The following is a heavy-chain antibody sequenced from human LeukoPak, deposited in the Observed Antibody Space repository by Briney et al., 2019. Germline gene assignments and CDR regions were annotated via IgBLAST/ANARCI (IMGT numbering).Heavy chain of an antibody. J-gene: IGHJ4*02. Sequence: SETLSLTCAVYGGSFNGYYCSWIRQPPGKGLEWIGEINHSGSTNYNPSLKSRVTISVDASKNQFSLKLTSVTAADTAVYYCARHRDPSSIIPPFDYWGQGTLVTVSS. D-gene: IGHD6-6*01. CDR1: GGSFNGYY. CDR2: INHSGST. V-gene: IGHV4-34*01. CDR3: ARHRDPSSIIPPFDY.